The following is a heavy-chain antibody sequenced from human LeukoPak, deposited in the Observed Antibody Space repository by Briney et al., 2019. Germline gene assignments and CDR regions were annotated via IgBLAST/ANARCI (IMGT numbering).Heavy chain of an antibody. J-gene: IGHJ4*02. V-gene: IGHV3-21*01. CDR1: GFTFSSYS. D-gene: IGHD5-12*01. CDR2: ISGSSSFI. CDR3: ARGAASTGYDPYFDY. Sequence: GGSLRLSCAASGFTFSSYSMNWVRQAPGKGLEWVSSISGSSSFIYYADSVKGRFTIFRDNAKNSLYLQMNGLRAEDTAVYYCARGAASTGYDPYFDYWGQGALVTVSS.